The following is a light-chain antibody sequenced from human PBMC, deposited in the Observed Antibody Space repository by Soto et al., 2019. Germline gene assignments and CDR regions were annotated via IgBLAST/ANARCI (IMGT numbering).Light chain of an antibody. Sequence: SYELTQPPSVSVAPGQTARITCGGSNIGSKSVHWYQQKPGQAPMMVVCANSDRPSGIPDRFSGSNSANTATLTISRVEAGDEADYYCHVWDSGSAHHVFGTGTKVTVL. CDR2: ANS. V-gene: IGLV3-21*02. CDR1: NIGSKS. J-gene: IGLJ1*01. CDR3: HVWDSGSAHHV.